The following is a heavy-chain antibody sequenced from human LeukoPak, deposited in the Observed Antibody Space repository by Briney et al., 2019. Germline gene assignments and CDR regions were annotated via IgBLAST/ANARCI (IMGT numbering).Heavy chain of an antibody. CDR1: GGSISSGSYY. Sequence: SETLSLTCTVSGGSISSGSYYWSWIRQPGGKGLEWIVRIYTSGSTNYNPSLKSRVTISVDTSKNQFSLKLSSVTAADTAVYYCARADRITGTDFDYWGQGTLVTVSS. J-gene: IGHJ4*02. CDR3: ARADRITGTDFDY. D-gene: IGHD1-20*01. V-gene: IGHV4-61*02. CDR2: IYTSGST.